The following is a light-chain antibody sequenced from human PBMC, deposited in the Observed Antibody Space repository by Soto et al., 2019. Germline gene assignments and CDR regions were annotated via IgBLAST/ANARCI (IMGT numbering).Light chain of an antibody. Sequence: AIQLTQSPSSLSASVGDRVTITCRASQAISGAVAWYQQRPGKTPELLIVYVFSLQRGVPSRFSGGGSVTDFTLTIDGLQPVDLATFYCQQFKTYPYSFGPGTKVDVK. J-gene: IGKJ2*03. CDR3: QQFKTYPYS. V-gene: IGKV1-13*02. CDR2: YVF. CDR1: QAISGA.